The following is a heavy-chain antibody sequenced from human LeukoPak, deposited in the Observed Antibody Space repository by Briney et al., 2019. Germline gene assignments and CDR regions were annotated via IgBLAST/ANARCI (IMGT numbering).Heavy chain of an antibody. V-gene: IGHV3-66*01. CDR3: ARDQVVRGVIVSHDY. D-gene: IGHD3-10*01. Sequence: GGSLRLSCAASGFTVSNNYMNWVRQAPGRGLEWAQILYSGGDIYYADSVKGRFTISRDNSKNTLYLQMNSLRAEDTAVYYCARDQVVRGVIVSHDYWGQGTLVTVSS. CDR2: LYSGGDI. CDR1: GFTVSNNY. J-gene: IGHJ4*02.